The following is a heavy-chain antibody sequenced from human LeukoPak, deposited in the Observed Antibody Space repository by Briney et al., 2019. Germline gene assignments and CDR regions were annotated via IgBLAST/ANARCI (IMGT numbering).Heavy chain of an antibody. CDR1: GGSISSSAYH. CDR3: ARGLGAGRITIFGVVRGRPLDY. V-gene: IGHV4-39*07. CDR2: IYYSGST. D-gene: IGHD3-3*01. J-gene: IGHJ4*02. Sequence: PETLSLTCTVSGGSISSSAYHWGWIRQPPGKGLEWIGSIYYSGSTYYNPSLKSRVTISVDTSKNQFSLKLSSVTAADTAVYYCARGLGAGRITIFGVVRGRPLDYWGQGTLVTVSS.